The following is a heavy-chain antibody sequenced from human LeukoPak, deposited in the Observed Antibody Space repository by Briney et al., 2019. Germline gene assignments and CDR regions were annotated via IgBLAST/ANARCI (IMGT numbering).Heavy chain of an antibody. CDR3: ARDLHWGASDY. CDR1: GFTFSSYA. D-gene: IGHD1-26*01. CDR2: ISGSGGST. V-gene: IGHV3-23*01. J-gene: IGHJ4*02. Sequence: GGSLRLSCAASGFTFSSYAMSWVRQAPGKGLEWVSAISGSGGSTYYADSVKGRFTISRDNAKNSLYLQMNSLRAEDTAVYYCARDLHWGASDYWGQGTLVTVSS.